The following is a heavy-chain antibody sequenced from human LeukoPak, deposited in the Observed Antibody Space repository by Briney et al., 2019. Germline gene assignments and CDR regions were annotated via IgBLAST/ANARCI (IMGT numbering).Heavy chain of an antibody. J-gene: IGHJ4*02. CDR2: IYPGDSDT. Sequence: GGSLKISCKGSGSSFTTYWIGWVRQVPGKSLEWMGIIYPGDSDTRYSPSFQGQVTISADKSISTAYLQWSSLKASDTAIYYCARRSTNGYEYFDYWGQGTLVTVSS. CDR3: ARRSTNGYEYFDY. V-gene: IGHV5-51*01. D-gene: IGHD5-12*01. CDR1: GSSFTTYW.